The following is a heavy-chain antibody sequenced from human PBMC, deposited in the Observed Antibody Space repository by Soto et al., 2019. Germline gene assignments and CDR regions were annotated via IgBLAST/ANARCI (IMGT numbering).Heavy chain of an antibody. Sequence: LRLSCAASGFTFTRYSMNWVRQAPGKGLEWVSSISSTTNYIYYGDSMKGRFTISRDNAKNSLYLEMNSLRAEDTAVYYCARESENLTSNFDYWGQGTLVTVSS. CDR3: ARESENLTSNFDY. CDR1: GFTFTRYS. V-gene: IGHV3-21*06. CDR2: ISSTTNYI. J-gene: IGHJ4*02.